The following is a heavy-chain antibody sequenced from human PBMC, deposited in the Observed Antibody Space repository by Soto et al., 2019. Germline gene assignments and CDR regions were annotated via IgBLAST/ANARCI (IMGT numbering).Heavy chain of an antibody. D-gene: IGHD1-26*01. CDR1: GFSFSDYY. CDR2: SRNKVKSYTT. CDR3: SKVEGG. Sequence: EEQLVESGGGLVQPGGSLTLSCAASGFSFSDYYMEWVRQAPGKGLEWVARSRNKVKSYTTDYAASVKGRFTISRDLSKNSLYLEMNNPKTEDTAVYYCSKVEGGWGQGTLVTVSS. V-gene: IGHV3-72*01. J-gene: IGHJ4*02.